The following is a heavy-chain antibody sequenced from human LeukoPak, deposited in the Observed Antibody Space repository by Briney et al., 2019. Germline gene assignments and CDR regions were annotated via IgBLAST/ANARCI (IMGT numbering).Heavy chain of an antibody. Sequence: QSGGSLRLSCAASGITFSSYATSWVRQAPGKGLEWVSAISGSGGSTYYADSVKGRFTISRDKSKNTLYLQMHSLRAEDTAVYYCAKDALGIGPAFDIWGQGKMVSVSS. D-gene: IGHD7-27*01. J-gene: IGHJ3*02. V-gene: IGHV3-23*01. CDR2: ISGSGGST. CDR3: AKDALGIGPAFDI. CDR1: GITFSSYA.